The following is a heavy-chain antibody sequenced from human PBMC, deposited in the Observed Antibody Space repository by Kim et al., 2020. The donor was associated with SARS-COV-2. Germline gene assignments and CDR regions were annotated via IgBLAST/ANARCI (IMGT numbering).Heavy chain of an antibody. V-gene: IGHV3-73*01. J-gene: IGHJ3*02. Sequence: GGSLRLSCAASGFSFSDSAMHWVRQASGKGLEWVGSIRSKANNYETVYAVSVRGRFRSSRDDSKNTAFLQMNSLKTEDTAMYYCSRGPPQTERYWDAFDNWGQGTTVTVSS. D-gene: IGHD2-8*02. CDR3: SRGPPQTERYWDAFDN. CDR1: GFSFSDSA. CDR2: IRSKANNYET.